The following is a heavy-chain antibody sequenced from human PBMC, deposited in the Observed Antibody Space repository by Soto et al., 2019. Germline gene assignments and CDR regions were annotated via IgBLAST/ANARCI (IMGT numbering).Heavy chain of an antibody. CDR1: GGSISSGAYY. Sequence: SETLSLTCTVSGGSISSGAYYWSWIRQHPGKGLEWIGYIYYGGNTYYNPSLKSRVIISVDTSKNQFSRRLSSVTAADTAVYYCARVGYHYGSGSYDMDVWGQGTTVTVSS. CDR3: ARVGYHYGSGSYDMDV. CDR2: IYYGGNT. V-gene: IGHV4-31*03. D-gene: IGHD3-10*01. J-gene: IGHJ6*02.